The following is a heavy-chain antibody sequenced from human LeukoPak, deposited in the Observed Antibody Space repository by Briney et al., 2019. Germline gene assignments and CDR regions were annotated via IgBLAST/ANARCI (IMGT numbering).Heavy chain of an antibody. J-gene: IGHJ1*01. D-gene: IGHD3-22*01. CDR1: VFTFTITA. CDR3: SAGSTYYYDSSGYYAATF. CDR2: IVVGSGST. Sequence: TSVKLSFKSSVFTFTITAMQWMRKPRPQRNERIGWIVVGSGSTNNAKKSHERVTITTDISTSTAYTELRSLRSEDTAVYYCSAGSTYYYDSSGYYAATFWGQGTRVTVSS. V-gene: IGHV1-58*02.